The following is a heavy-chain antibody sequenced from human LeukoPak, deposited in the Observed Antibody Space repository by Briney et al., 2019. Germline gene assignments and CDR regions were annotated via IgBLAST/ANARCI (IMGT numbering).Heavy chain of an antibody. V-gene: IGHV3-30*02. J-gene: IGHJ4*02. CDR1: GFTFSSYG. Sequence: PPGGSLRLSCAASGFTFSSYGMHWVRQAPGKGLEWVAFIRYDGSNKYYADSVKGRFTISRDNAKNSVFLQMNSLRAEDTAVYYCAAVIDYWGQGTLVTVSS. CDR3: AAVIDY. CDR2: IRYDGSNK.